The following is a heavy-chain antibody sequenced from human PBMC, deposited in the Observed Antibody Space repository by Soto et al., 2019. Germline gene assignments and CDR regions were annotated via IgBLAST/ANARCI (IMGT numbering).Heavy chain of an antibody. J-gene: IGHJ5*02. CDR3: ARDYMDGNAYNWFDP. D-gene: IGHD1-1*01. V-gene: IGHV1-18*01. CDR2: ISAYNGNT. CDR1: GYTFTSYG. Sequence: GASVKVSCKASGYTFTSYGISWVRQAPGQGLEWMGWISAYNGNTNYAQKLQGRVTMTTDTSTSTAYMELRSLRSDDTAVYYCARDYMDGNAYNWFDPWGQGTLVTVSS.